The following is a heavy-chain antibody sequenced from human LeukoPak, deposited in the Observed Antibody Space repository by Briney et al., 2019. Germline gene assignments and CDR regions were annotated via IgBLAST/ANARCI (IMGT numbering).Heavy chain of an antibody. V-gene: IGHV1-8*01. CDR3: ARGLPKAVFGMVIED. D-gene: IGHD3-3*01. J-gene: IGHJ1*01. CDR2: MNTNSGNT. Sequence: VASVKVSCKASGYPFTSYNVNWVRQATGQGLEWMGWMNTNSGNTGYSQKFQGRVTMTRDTSISTAYMELSSLMSEDTAVYYCARGLPKAVFGMVIEDWGQGTLVTVSS. CDR1: GYPFTSYN.